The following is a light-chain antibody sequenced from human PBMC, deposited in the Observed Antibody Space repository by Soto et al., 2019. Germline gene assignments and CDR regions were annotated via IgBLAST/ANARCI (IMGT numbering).Light chain of an antibody. V-gene: IGKV3-11*01. CDR2: DAS. Sequence: ETVLTQSPVTLSLSPGERATLSCRASQSVGSYLAWYQQKPSQAPRLLIYDASSRAPGVPARFSGSGSGTDFTLTISSLEPEDFAVYYCQQRSNRLPITFGQGTRLENK. CDR3: QQRSNRLPIT. J-gene: IGKJ5*01. CDR1: QSVGSY.